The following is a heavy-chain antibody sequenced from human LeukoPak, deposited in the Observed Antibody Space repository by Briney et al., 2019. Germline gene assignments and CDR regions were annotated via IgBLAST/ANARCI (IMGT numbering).Heavy chain of an antibody. CDR2: ISVSGGTT. V-gene: IGHV3-23*01. Sequence: GGSLRLSCAASGFTFSSYAMTWVRQAPGKGLEWVSSISVSGGTTNYADSVKGRFTISRDNSKNTLYLHMNSLRAGDTAVYNCARGGIATSGLDNWGQGTLVTVSS. D-gene: IGHD6-13*01. CDR3: ARGGIATSGLDN. J-gene: IGHJ4*02. CDR1: GFTFSSYA.